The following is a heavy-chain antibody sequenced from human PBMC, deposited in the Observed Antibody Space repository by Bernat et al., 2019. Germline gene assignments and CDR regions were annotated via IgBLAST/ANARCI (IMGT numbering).Heavy chain of an antibody. J-gene: IGHJ4*02. CDR2: ISDTSGST. CDR3: AKSGYSSRLGPADY. D-gene: IGHD6-13*01. Sequence: EVQLLESGGGLVQPGGSLRLSCAASGFTFSSYAMSWVRQAPGKGLEWVSGISDTSGSTNYADSVKGRFTISRDNSKTTLFLQMNSLKADDTAVYYCAKSGYSSRLGPADYWGQGTLVTVSS. V-gene: IGHV3-23*01. CDR1: GFTFSSYA.